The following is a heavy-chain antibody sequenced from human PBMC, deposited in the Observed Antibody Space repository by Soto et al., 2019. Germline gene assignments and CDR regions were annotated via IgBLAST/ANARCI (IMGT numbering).Heavy chain of an antibody. D-gene: IGHD5-12*01. CDR1: GDTFTSYG. CDR2: ISAYNGNT. J-gene: IGHJ4*02. Sequence: QVQLVQSGAEVKKPGASVKVSCKASGDTFTSYGISWVRQAPGQGLEWIGWISAYNGNTNYAQKLQGRVTMTTDTSTSTAYMELRSLRSDDTAVYYCARDLTSAGRRDGYTAWGYWGQGTLVTVSS. CDR3: ARDLTSAGRRDGYTAWGY. V-gene: IGHV1-18*01.